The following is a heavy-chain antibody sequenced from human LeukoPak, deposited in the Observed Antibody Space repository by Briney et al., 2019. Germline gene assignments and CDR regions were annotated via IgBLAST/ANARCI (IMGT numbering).Heavy chain of an antibody. CDR3: AKDRESNTAMVKNPNDAFDI. D-gene: IGHD5-18*01. CDR2: ISGSGGST. J-gene: IGHJ3*02. CDR1: GFTFSSYA. Sequence: PGGSLRLSCAASGFTFSSYAMSWVRQAPGKGLEWVSAISGSGGSTYYADSVKGRFTISRDNSKNTLYLQMNSLRAEGTAVYYCAKDRESNTAMVKNPNDAFDIWGQGTMVTVSS. V-gene: IGHV3-23*01.